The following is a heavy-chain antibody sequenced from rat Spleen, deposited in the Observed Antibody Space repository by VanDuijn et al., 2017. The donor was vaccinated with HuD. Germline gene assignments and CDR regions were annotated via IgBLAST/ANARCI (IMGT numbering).Heavy chain of an antibody. CDR2: IWTGGNT. D-gene: IGHD5-1*01. V-gene: IGHV2-43*01. CDR3: TRSTGSGDY. Sequence: QVQLKESGPGLVQPSQTLSLTCTVSGFSLTSYHVSWVRQPPGKGLEWMGVIWTGGNTDYNSALKSRLSISRDTSKSQVFLKVNSLKTEDTGIYYCTRSTGSGDYWGQGVMVTVSS. J-gene: IGHJ2*01. CDR1: GFSLTSYH.